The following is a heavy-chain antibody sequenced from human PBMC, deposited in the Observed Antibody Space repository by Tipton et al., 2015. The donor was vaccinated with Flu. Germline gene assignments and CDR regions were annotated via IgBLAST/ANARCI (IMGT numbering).Heavy chain of an antibody. Sequence: TLSLTCAVSGGSISSYYWSWIRQPPGKGLEWIGRIYTSGSTNYNPSLKSRVTMSVDTSKNQFSLKLSSVTAADTAVYYCAREEIVATIGRSNWFDPWGQGTLVTVSS. CDR2: IYTSGST. V-gene: IGHV4-4*07. CDR3: AREEIVATIGRSNWFDP. CDR1: GGSISSYY. J-gene: IGHJ5*02. D-gene: IGHD5-12*01.